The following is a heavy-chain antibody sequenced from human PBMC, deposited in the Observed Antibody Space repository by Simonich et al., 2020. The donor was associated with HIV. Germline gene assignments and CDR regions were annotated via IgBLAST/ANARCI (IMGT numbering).Heavy chain of an antibody. CDR1: GGAFSSYS. Sequence: QVQLVQSGAEVKKPGSSVKVSCKASGGAFSSYSIRWVRQAPGQGLGWMGGPSPYHNIPNDAQRFQGRVTMTADKATSTAYMELSSLRSEDTAVYYCATTGHYDSSTYYYYYYYMDVWGKGTTVTVSS. D-gene: IGHD3-22*01. J-gene: IGHJ6*03. CDR2: PSPYHNIP. V-gene: IGHV1-69*09. CDR3: ATTGHYDSSTYYYYYYYMDV.